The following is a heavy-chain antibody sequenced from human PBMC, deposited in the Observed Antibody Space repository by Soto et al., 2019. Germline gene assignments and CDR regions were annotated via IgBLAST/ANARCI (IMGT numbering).Heavy chain of an antibody. CDR3: ARGKGTTVTDYYYYGMDV. V-gene: IGHV3-33*01. D-gene: IGHD4-17*01. CDR2: IWYDGSNK. J-gene: IGHJ6*02. CDR1: GFTFSSYG. Sequence: GGSLRLSCAASGFTFSSYGMHWVRQAPGKGLEWVAVIWYDGSNKYYADSVKGRFTISRDNSKNTLYLQMNSLRAEDTAVYYCARGKGTTVTDYYYYGMDVWGQGTTVTVSS.